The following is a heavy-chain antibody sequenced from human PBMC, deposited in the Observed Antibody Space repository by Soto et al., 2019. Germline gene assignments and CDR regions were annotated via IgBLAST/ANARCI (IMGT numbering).Heavy chain of an antibody. Sequence: GGSLRLSCGASGFTFSSYAMSWVRQAPGKGLEWVSAISGSGGSTYYADSVKGRFTISRDNSKNTLYLQMNSLRAEDTAVYYCAKTGSARRGIYQQLNYWGQGTLVTVSS. V-gene: IGHV3-23*01. CDR2: ISGSGGST. D-gene: IGHD6-13*01. CDR1: GFTFSSYA. J-gene: IGHJ4*02. CDR3: AKTGSARRGIYQQLNY.